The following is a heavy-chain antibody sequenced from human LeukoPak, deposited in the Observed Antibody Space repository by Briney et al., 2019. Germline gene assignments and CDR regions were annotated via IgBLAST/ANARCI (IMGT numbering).Heavy chain of an antibody. CDR3: ARDGMVRGVINWDAFDI. D-gene: IGHD3-10*01. J-gene: IGHJ3*02. CDR2: ISSSSSTI. V-gene: IGHV3-48*02. Sequence: GGSLRLSCAASGFTFSSYSMNWVRQAPGKGLEWVSYISSSSSTIYYADSVEGRFTISRDNAKNSLYLQMNSLRDEDTAVYYCARDGMVRGVINWDAFDIWGQGTMVTVSS. CDR1: GFTFSSYS.